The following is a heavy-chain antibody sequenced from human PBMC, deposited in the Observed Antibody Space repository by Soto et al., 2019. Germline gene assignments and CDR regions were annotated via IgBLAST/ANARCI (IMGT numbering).Heavy chain of an antibody. D-gene: IGHD2-2*01. V-gene: IGHV4-34*01. Sequence: SETLSLTCAVYCGSFSGYYWSWIRQPPGKGLEWIGEINHSGSTNYNPSLKSRVTISVDTSKNQFSLKLSSVTAADTAVYYCARLVVPAARDYYYYYMGVWGKGTTVTVSS. CDR3: ARLVVPAARDYYYYYMGV. CDR1: CGSFSGYY. J-gene: IGHJ6*03. CDR2: INHSGST.